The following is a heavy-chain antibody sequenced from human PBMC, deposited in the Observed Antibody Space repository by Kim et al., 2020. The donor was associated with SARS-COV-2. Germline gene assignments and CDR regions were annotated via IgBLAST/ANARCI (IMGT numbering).Heavy chain of an antibody. D-gene: IGHD6-13*01. J-gene: IGHJ4*02. V-gene: IGHV3-23*01. CDR3: AKDLAAAEGYFDY. CDR1: GFTFSSYA. CDR2: ISGSGGST. Sequence: GGSLRLSCTASGFTFSSYAMSWVRQAPGKGLEWVSAISGSGGSTYYADSVKGRFTISRDNSKNTLYLQMNSPRAEDTAVYYCAKDLAAAEGYFDYWGQGTLVTVSS.